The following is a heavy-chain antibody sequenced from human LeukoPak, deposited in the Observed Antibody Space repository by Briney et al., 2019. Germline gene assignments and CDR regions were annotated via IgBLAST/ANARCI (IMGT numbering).Heavy chain of an antibody. CDR2: IIPIFGTA. CDR3: ARLYYDSSEFDP. J-gene: IGHJ5*02. D-gene: IGHD3-22*01. CDR1: GGTFSSYA. V-gene: IGHV1-69*05. Sequence: ASVKVSCKASGGTFSSYAISWVRQAPGQGLEWMGGIIPIFGTANYAQKFRGRVTITTDESTSTAYMELSSLRSEDTAVYYCARLYYDSSEFDPWGQGTLVTVSS.